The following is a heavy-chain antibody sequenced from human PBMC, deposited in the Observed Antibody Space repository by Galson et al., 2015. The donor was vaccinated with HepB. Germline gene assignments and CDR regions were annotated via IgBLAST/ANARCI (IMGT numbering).Heavy chain of an antibody. CDR1: GFIFSDYA. J-gene: IGHJ6*01. CDR2: ISSSGGTT. D-gene: IGHD3-10*01. CDR3: AKDGGFGESLPVYYYYAMDV. Sequence: SLRLPCAASGFIFSDYAMSWVRQAPGKGLEWVSSISSSGGTTYDADSVKGRFAISRDNSKDTLYLHMNSLRAEDTAVYYCAKDGGFGESLPVYYYYAMDVWGQGTTVTVSS. V-gene: IGHV3-23*01.